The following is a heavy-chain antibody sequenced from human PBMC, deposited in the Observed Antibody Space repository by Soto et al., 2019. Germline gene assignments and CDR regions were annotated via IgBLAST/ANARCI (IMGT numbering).Heavy chain of an antibody. Sequence: QLQLQESGPGLVKPSETLSLTCTVSGGSISSSSYYWGWIRQPPGKGLEWIGSIYYSGSTYYNPSLKSRVPISVDTSKNQFSLKLSSVTAADTAVYYCARRGPAAAINNWFDPWGQGTLVTVSS. CDR1: GGSISSSSYY. D-gene: IGHD2-2*01. V-gene: IGHV4-39*01. J-gene: IGHJ5*02. CDR3: ARRGPAAAINNWFDP. CDR2: IYYSGST.